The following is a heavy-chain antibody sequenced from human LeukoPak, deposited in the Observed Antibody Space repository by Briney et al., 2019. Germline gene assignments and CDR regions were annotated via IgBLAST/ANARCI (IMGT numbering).Heavy chain of an antibody. CDR1: GGTFSSYA. CDR3: ARFGLGVSGYDFSDC. V-gene: IGHV1-69*01. J-gene: IGHJ4*02. CDR2: IIPIFGAA. D-gene: IGHD5-12*01. Sequence: SVKVSCKASGGTFSSYAISWVRQAPGQGLEWMGGIIPIFGAANYAQKFQGRVTITADESTSTAYMELSSLRSEDTAVYYCARFGLGVSGYDFSDCWGQGTLVTVSS.